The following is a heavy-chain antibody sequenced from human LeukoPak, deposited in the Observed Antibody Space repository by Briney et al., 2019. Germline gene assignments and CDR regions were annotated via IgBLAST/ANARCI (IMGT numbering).Heavy chain of an antibody. Sequence: GGSLRLSCAASGCTFASYSMNWVRQAPGKGLEWVSSISGDSTYIYNAGSVKGRFTISRDNAQASLYLQMISLRAADTTVYYCARDSGRLERQSDLDYWGQGTLVIVSS. CDR3: ARDSGRLERQSDLDY. V-gene: IGHV3-21*01. CDR2: ISGDSTYI. CDR1: GCTFASYS. J-gene: IGHJ4*02. D-gene: IGHD1-1*01.